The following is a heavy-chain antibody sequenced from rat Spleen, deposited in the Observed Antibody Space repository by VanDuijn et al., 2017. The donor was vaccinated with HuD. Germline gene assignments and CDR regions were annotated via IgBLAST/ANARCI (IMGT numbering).Heavy chain of an antibody. CDR1: GFTFSDYN. CDR3: AKDKGEYNNLFDY. D-gene: IGHD1-10*01. Sequence: EVQLAESGGGLVQPGRSLKLSCAASGFTFSDYNMAWVRQAPKKGLEWVATIFYDSSRTYYRDSVKGRFTISRDNAKSTLYLQMGSLRSEDTATYYCAKDKGEYNNLFDYWGQGVMVTVTS. CDR2: IFYDSSRT. V-gene: IGHV5S10*01. J-gene: IGHJ2*01.